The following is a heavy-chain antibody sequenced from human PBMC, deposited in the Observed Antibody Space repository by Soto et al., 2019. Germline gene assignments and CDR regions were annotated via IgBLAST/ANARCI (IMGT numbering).Heavy chain of an antibody. CDR1: GYTFNKYA. J-gene: IGHJ5*02. V-gene: IGHV1-3*01. CDR3: ARGEGYCSGGACYRWFDP. CDR2: INAGNGNT. Sequence: ASVKVSCKASGYTFNKYAIHWVRQAPGQRLEWMGWINAGNGNTKYSQKFQGRVTFTRDTSASSAYMELSSLRSEDTAVYYCARGEGYCSGGACYRWFDPWGQGTLVTSPQ. D-gene: IGHD2-15*01.